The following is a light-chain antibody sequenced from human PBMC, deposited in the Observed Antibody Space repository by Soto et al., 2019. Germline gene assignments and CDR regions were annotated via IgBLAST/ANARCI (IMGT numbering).Light chain of an antibody. Sequence: DIHMTQSPSTLSASVGDRVTITCRASQNINNWLAWYQQKPGKAPKLLIYEASSLEKGVPARFGGSGSGTEFTLTISSLQPDDFATYYCQQYNVYSWTFGQGTKVDIK. V-gene: IGKV1-5*03. CDR3: QQYNVYSWT. CDR1: QNINNW. CDR2: EAS. J-gene: IGKJ1*01.